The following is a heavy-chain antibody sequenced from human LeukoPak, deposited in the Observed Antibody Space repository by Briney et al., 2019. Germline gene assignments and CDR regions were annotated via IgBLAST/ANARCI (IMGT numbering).Heavy chain of an antibody. Sequence: GGSLRLSCAVSGFTFSSYEMNWVRQAPGKGLEWVSYISSSGSTIYYADSVKGRFTISRDNAKKSLYLQMNSLRAEDTAVYYCARARLTDYVWGRRTFDIWGQGTMVTIS. J-gene: IGHJ3*02. D-gene: IGHD3-16*01. CDR3: ARARLTDYVWGRRTFDI. CDR1: GFTFSSYE. V-gene: IGHV3-48*03. CDR2: ISSSGSTI.